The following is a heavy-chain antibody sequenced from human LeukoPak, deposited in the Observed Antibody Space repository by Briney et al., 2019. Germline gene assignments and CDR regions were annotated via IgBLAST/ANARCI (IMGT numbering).Heavy chain of an antibody. Sequence: GGSLRLSCAASGFTFSSYWMSWVRQAPGKGLEWVSGINWNGGSTGYADSVKGRFTISRDNAKNSLYLQMNSLRAEDTALYYCARLKTTVVTGAFDIWGQGTMVTVSS. J-gene: IGHJ3*02. CDR2: INWNGGST. CDR1: GFTFSSYW. V-gene: IGHV3-20*04. D-gene: IGHD4-23*01. CDR3: ARLKTTVVTGAFDI.